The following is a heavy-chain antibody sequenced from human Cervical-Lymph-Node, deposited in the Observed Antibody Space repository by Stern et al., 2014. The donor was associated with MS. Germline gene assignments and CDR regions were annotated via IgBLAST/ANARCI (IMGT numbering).Heavy chain of an antibody. CDR2: VSPMFGRP. Sequence: VHPMESGPDDEKPGFSVKVTFTASGGTFSNYALNWVRNAPRQVRRMVCGVSPMFGRPNYAQKFQGRVTITADESTSTAYMELSSLRSDDTAVYYCARGWSYDVLTGYSYWGQGTLVTVSS. J-gene: IGHJ4*02. CDR3: ARGWSYDVLTGYSY. CDR1: GGTFSNYA. D-gene: IGHD3-9*01. V-gene: IGHV1-69*01.